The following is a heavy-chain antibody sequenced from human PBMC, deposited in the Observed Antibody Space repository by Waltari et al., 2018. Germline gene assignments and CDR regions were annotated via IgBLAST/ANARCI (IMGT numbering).Heavy chain of an antibody. CDR3: ARGIAAAGTRETGF. D-gene: IGHD6-13*01. J-gene: IGHJ4*02. Sequence: EVQLVESGGGLVQPGGSLRLSCAASGFTFSRYWMHWVRQAPGKGLVWVSRINSDGSSTSYADSVKGRFTISRDNAKNTLYLQMNSLRAEDTAVYYCARGIAAAGTRETGFWGQGTLVTVSS. CDR2: INSDGSST. CDR1: GFTFSRYW. V-gene: IGHV3-74*01.